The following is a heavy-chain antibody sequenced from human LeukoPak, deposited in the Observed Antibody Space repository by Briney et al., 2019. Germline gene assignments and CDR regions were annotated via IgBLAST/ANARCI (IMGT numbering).Heavy chain of an antibody. V-gene: IGHV4-59*01. Sequence: PSETLSLTCTVSGGSISTYYGNWIRQAPGKGLEWIGYIYYSGSTNYNPSLKSRVTMSVDTSRNQFSLKLSSVTAADTAVYYCARAQVDYNNGPGSQGYYSYGMGVWGQGTTVTVSS. D-gene: IGHD4-11*01. CDR2: IYYSGST. J-gene: IGHJ6*02. CDR1: GGSISTYY. CDR3: ARAQVDYNNGPGSQGYYSYGMGV.